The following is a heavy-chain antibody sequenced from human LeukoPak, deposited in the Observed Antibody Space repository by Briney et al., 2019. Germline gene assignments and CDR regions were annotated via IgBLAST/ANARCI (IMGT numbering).Heavy chain of an antibody. J-gene: IGHJ4*02. D-gene: IGHD3-22*01. CDR3: ARSTYYYDTSGYYPWDY. Sequence: SETLSLTCTVSGYSISSGYYWGWIRQPPGKGLEWIGSIYHSGSTYYNPSLKSRVTISVDTSKNQFPLKLSSVTAADTAVYYCARSTYYYDTSGYYPWDYWGQGTLVTVSS. CDR2: IYHSGST. CDR1: GYSISSGYY. V-gene: IGHV4-38-2*02.